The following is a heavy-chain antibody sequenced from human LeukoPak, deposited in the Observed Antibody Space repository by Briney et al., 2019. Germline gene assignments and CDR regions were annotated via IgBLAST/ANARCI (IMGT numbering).Heavy chain of an antibody. CDR1: GGSFSGYY. CDR2: IYYSGST. CDR3: ARAGTRNWFDP. V-gene: IGHV4-59*01. Sequence: SETLSLTCAVYGGSFSGYYWSWIRQPPGKGLEWIGYIYYSGSTNYNPSLKSRVTISVDTSKNQFSLKLSSVTAADTAVYYCARAGTRNWFDPWGQGTLVTVSS. J-gene: IGHJ5*02.